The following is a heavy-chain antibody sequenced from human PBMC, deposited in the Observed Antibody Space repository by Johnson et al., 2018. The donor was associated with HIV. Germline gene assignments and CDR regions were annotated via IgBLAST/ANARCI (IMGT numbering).Heavy chain of an antibody. CDR1: GFTFSSYA. Sequence: DVQVVESGGGVVQPGRSLRLSCAASGFTFSSYAMHWVRQAPGKGLEWVGRIKSKTDGGTTDYAAPVKGRFTISRDDSKNTLYLQMNSLKTEDTAVYYCTTDLVVSSGYYVDGFDMWGQGTMVTVSS. CDR3: TTDLVVSSGYYVDGFDM. CDR2: IKSKTDGGTT. D-gene: IGHD3-22*01. J-gene: IGHJ3*02. V-gene: IGHV3-15*01.